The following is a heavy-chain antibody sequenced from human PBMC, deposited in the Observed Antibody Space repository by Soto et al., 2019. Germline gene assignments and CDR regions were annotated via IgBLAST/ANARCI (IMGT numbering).Heavy chain of an antibody. CDR3: ASLSGYCTNGVCHPRFYYGMDV. CDR2: INPNSGGT. CDR1: GYTFIEYY. J-gene: IGHJ6*02. D-gene: IGHD2-8*01. Sequence: QVQLVQSGAEVKKPGASVKVSCKASGYTFIEYYIHWVRQAPGQGLEWMGWINPNSGGTSYAQKFQGRVTMTRDTSISTAYMELSSLRSDDTAVYSCASLSGYCTNGVCHPRFYYGMDVWGQGTTATVSS. V-gene: IGHV1-2*02.